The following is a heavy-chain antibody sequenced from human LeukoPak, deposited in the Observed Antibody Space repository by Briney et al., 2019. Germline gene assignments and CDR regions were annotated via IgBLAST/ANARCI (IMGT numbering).Heavy chain of an antibody. J-gene: IGHJ5*02. CDR1: GYSISSGYY. V-gene: IGHV4-38-2*02. CDR3: ARGHNSIRTFGEVIKSRTRWFDP. Sequence: PSEALSLTCTVSGYSISSGYYWGWIRQPPGKGLEWIGSIYHSGSTYYNPSLKSRVTISVDTSKNQFSLKLSSVTAADTAVYYCARGHNSIRTFGEVIKSRTRWFDPWGQGTLVTVSS. CDR2: IYHSGST. D-gene: IGHD3-3*01.